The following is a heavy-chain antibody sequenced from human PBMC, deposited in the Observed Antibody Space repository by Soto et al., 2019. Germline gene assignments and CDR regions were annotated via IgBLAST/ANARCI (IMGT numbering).Heavy chain of an antibody. CDR2: INHSGST. V-gene: IGHV4-34*01. J-gene: IGHJ3*02. D-gene: IGHD3-9*01. CDR1: GGSFSGYY. Sequence: PSETLSLTCAVYGGSFSGYYWSWIRQPPGKGLEWIGEINHSGSTNYNPSLKSRVTISVDTSKNQFSLKLSSVTAADTAVYYCARGLITYYDISTGYKSHAFDIWGQGKMVTVSS. CDR3: ARGLITYYDISTGYKSHAFDI.